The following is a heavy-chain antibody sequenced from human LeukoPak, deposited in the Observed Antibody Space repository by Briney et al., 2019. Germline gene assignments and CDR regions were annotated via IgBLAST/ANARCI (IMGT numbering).Heavy chain of an antibody. D-gene: IGHD3-10*01. J-gene: IGHJ6*03. V-gene: IGHV4-34*01. CDR3: ASCYYAAEGYYYMDV. CDR2: INHSGST. Sequence: PSETLSLTCAVYGGSFSGYYWSWIRQPPGKGLEWIGEINHSGSTNYNPSLKSRVTISVDTSKNQFSLKLSSVTAADTAVYYYASCYYAAEGYYYMDVWGKGTTVTASS. CDR1: GGSFSGYY.